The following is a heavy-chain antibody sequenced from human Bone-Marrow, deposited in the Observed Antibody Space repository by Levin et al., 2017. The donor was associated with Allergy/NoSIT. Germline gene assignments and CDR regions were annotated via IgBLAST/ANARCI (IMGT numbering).Heavy chain of an antibody. D-gene: IGHD3-16*01. CDR3: AKDSTVSHFDY. Sequence: GGSLRLSCAASGFTFSSYGMHWVRQAPGKGLEWVAVISYDGSNKYYADSVKGRFTISRDNSKNTLYLQMNSLRAEDTAVYYCAKDSTVSHFDYWGQGTLVTVSS. CDR1: GFTFSSYG. CDR2: ISYDGSNK. J-gene: IGHJ4*02. V-gene: IGHV3-30*18.